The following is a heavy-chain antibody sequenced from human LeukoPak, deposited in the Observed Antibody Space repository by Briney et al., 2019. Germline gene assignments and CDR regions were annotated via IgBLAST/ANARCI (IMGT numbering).Heavy chain of an antibody. J-gene: IGHJ5*02. CDR2: IKEDEIEI. D-gene: IGHD3-22*01. V-gene: IGHV3-7*01. CDR3: ARGGFRHFGP. Sequence: GGSLRLSCAASGFAFNSQTMSWVRQAPGRGLEWVASIKEDEIEIHYVDSVKGRFTISRDNAKDSLYLQMNSLRVEDTAVYYCARGGFRHFGPWGQGTLVTVSS. CDR1: GFAFNSQT.